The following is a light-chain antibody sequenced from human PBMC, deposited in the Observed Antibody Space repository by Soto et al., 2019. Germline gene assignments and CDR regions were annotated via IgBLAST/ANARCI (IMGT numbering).Light chain of an antibody. CDR1: SSDIGGYNY. Sequence: QSALTQPASVSGSPGQSITISCTGTSSDIGGYNYVSWYQQYPGKAPKVMIYEVNNRPSGVSNRFSGSKSGNTASLTITGLPAEDEADYYCSSYTSSTTWVFGGGTKLTVL. CDR2: EVN. V-gene: IGLV2-14*01. J-gene: IGLJ3*02. CDR3: SSYTSSTTWV.